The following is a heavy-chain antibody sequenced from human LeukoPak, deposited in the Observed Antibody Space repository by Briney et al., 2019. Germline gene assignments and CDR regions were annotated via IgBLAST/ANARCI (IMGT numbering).Heavy chain of an antibody. V-gene: IGHV1-69*13. CDR2: IIPIFGTA. CDR1: GGTFSSYA. CDR3: ARGPYSSSWYGNYYYGMDV. J-gene: IGHJ6*04. Sequence: ASVKVSCMASGGTFSSYAISWVRQAPGQGLEWMGGIIPIFGTANYAQKFQGRVTITADESTSTAYMELSSLRSEDTAVYYCARGPYSSSWYGNYYYGMDVWGKGTTVTVSS. D-gene: IGHD6-13*01.